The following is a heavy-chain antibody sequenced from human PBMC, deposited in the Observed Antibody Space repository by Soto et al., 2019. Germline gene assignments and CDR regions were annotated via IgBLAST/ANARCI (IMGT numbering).Heavy chain of an antibody. V-gene: IGHV3-30*18. CDR1: GFTFSHYA. J-gene: IGHJ4*02. Sequence: QVQLVESGGGVVQPGRSLRLSCAASGFTFSHYAMHWVRQAPGKGLEWAALMSYDGSNEYYADSVKGRFTISRDNSKNPLYLQMNSLRAEDTAVYYCAKDGSHNFDYWGQGTLVTVSS. CDR2: MSYDGSNE. D-gene: IGHD1-26*01. CDR3: AKDGSHNFDY.